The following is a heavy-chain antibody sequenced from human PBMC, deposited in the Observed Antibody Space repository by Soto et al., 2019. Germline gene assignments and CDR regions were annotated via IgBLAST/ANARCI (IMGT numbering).Heavy chain of an antibody. Sequence: QLQLQESDPGLVKPSETLSLTCTVSGGSISSSSYYWGWIRQPPGKGLEWIGSIYYSGRTYYNPSLQRRVTISVDTSTNQFSLKLSSVTAADTAVYYCARRRLLGTQDLSFDYWGQGTLVTVSS. CDR3: ARRRLLGTQDLSFDY. J-gene: IGHJ4*02. CDR2: IYYSGRT. V-gene: IGHV4-39*01. D-gene: IGHD1-7*01. CDR1: GGSISSSSYY.